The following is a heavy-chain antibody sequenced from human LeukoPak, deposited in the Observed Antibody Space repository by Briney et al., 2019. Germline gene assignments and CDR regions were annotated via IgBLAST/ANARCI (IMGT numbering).Heavy chain of an antibody. J-gene: IGHJ4*02. CDR3: ARTDCSGSSCYKIYYFDY. D-gene: IGHD2-15*01. V-gene: IGHV3-53*01. Sequence: GGSLRLSCTVSGFTVSSNSMSWVRQAPGKGLEWVSVIYSGGTTYYADSVKGRFTISRDNSKNTLYLQMNSLRAEDTAVYYCARTDCSGSSCYKIYYFDYWGQGTLVTVSS. CDR1: GFTVSSNS. CDR2: IYSGGTT.